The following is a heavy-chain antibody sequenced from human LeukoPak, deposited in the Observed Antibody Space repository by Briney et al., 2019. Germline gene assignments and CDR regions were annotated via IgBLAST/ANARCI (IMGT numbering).Heavy chain of an antibody. CDR3: ARGSRAARQNDWFDP. CDR1: GFTFSNYA. Sequence: GSLRLSCAASGFTFSNYAMHWVRPAPGRGLEWVSSISGSGISTYFADSVKGRFTISRDNSKDTLFLQMNSLRAVDTATYYCARGSRAARQNDWFDPWGLGTLVTVSS. V-gene: IGHV3-23*01. J-gene: IGHJ5*02. CDR2: ISGSGIST. D-gene: IGHD6-6*01.